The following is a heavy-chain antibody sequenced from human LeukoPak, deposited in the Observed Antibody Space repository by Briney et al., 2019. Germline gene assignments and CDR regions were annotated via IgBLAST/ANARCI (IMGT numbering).Heavy chain of an antibody. Sequence: ASVKVSCKASGGTFSSYAISWVRQAPGQGLEWMGRIIPILGIANYAQKFQGRVTITTDKSTSTAYMELSSLRSEDTAVYCCARDKLPSRGYSGYEYYYYYYGMDVWGQGTTVTVSS. V-gene: IGHV1-69*04. J-gene: IGHJ6*02. D-gene: IGHD5-12*01. CDR1: GGTFSSYA. CDR3: ARDKLPSRGYSGYEYYYYYYGMDV. CDR2: IIPILGIA.